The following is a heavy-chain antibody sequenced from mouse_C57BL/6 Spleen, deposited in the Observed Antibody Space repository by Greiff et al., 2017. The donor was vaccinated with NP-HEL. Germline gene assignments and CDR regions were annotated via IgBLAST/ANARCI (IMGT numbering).Heavy chain of an antibody. CDR1: GFTFSSYA. V-gene: IGHV5-9-1*02. CDR3: TRDDYYGSSYWFAY. D-gene: IGHD1-1*01. Sequence: EVQGVESGEGLVKPGGSLKLSCAASGFTFSSYAMSWVRQTPEKRLEWVAYISSGGDYIYYADTVKGRFTISRDNARNTLYLQMSSLKSEDTAMYYCTRDDYYGSSYWFAYWGQGTLVTVSA. J-gene: IGHJ3*01. CDR2: ISSGGDYI.